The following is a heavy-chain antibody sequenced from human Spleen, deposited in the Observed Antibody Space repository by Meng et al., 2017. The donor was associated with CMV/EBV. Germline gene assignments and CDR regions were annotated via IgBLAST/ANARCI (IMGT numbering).Heavy chain of an antibody. CDR2: INPSGGST. CDR1: YTFNGYN. V-gene: IGHV1-46*02. Sequence: YTFNGYNMHWVRQAHGQGLEWMRIINPSGGSTSDAQKFQGRVTMTRDTSTSTVYMELSRLRSEDTAVYYCARVDTAMAYYYYYGMDVWGQGTTVTVSS. CDR3: ARVDTAMAYYYYYGMDV. J-gene: IGHJ6*02. D-gene: IGHD5-18*01.